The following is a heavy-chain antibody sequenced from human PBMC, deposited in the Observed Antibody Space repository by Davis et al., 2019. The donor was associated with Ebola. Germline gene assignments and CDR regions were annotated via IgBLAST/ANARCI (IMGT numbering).Heavy chain of an antibody. CDR3: ARAPTWSQINYYCFDY. V-gene: IGHV1-46*01. CDR2: INPSGGST. Sequence: ASVKVSCKASGYTFTGYYIHWVRQAPGQGLEWMGIINPSGGSTTYAQKFQGRVTMTRNTSLSTVYMELSSLRSEDTAVYYCARAPTWSQINYYCFDYWGQGTLVTVSS. J-gene: IGHJ4*02. D-gene: IGHD3-10*01. CDR1: GYTFTGYY.